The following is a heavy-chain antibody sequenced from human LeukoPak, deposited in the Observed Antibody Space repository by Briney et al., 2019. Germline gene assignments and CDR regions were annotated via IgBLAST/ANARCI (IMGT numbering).Heavy chain of an antibody. J-gene: IGHJ4*02. D-gene: IGHD5-18*01. Sequence: GGSLRLSCAASEFTFSTYTMIWVRQAPGKGLEWVSSISSSSSYIYYADSVKGRFTISRDNAKNSLYLRMNSLRDEDTAVYYCARQRYISGYDYWGQGTVVTVSS. CDR3: ARQRYISGYDY. CDR1: EFTFSTYT. V-gene: IGHV3-21*06. CDR2: ISSSSSYI.